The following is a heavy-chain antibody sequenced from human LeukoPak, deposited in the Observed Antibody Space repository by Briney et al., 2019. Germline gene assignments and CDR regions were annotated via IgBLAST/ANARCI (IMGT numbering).Heavy chain of an antibody. J-gene: IGHJ4*02. CDR1: GFTFSSYG. V-gene: IGHV3-30*03. D-gene: IGHD3-16*01. Sequence: GGSLRLSCVTSGFTFSSYGMHWVRQVPGKGLEWVAVISYDGSNKYYADSVKGRFTISRDNSKNTLYLQMNSLRAEDTAVYYCAREGGPFDYWGQGTLVTVSS. CDR2: ISYDGSNK. CDR3: AREGGPFDY.